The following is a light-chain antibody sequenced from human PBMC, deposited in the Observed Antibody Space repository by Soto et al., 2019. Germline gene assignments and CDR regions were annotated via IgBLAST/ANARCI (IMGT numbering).Light chain of an antibody. V-gene: IGLV2-14*01. CDR1: SSDVGGYNY. CDR3: NSYARSGPLV. Sequence: QSALTQPASVSGSPGQSITLSCTGTSSDVGGYNYVSWYQQHPGKAPKLMIYEVSNRPSGVSNRFSGSKSGNTASLTISGLQAEDEADYYCNSYARSGPLVLGTGTKVTGL. CDR2: EVS. J-gene: IGLJ1*01.